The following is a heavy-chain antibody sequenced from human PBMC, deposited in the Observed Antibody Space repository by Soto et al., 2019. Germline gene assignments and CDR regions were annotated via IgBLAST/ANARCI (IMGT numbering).Heavy chain of an antibody. CDR3: ARDREYYDFWSGYYRGYYYGMDV. CDR2: IYYSGST. D-gene: IGHD3-3*01. Sequence: PSETLSLTCTVSGGSISSGGYYWSWIRQHPGKGLEWIGYIYYSGSTYYNPSLKSRVTISVDTSKNQFSLKLSSVTAADTAVYYCARDREYYDFWSGYYRGYYYGMDVWGQGSKVTVSS. J-gene: IGHJ6*02. CDR1: GGSISSGGYY. V-gene: IGHV4-31*03.